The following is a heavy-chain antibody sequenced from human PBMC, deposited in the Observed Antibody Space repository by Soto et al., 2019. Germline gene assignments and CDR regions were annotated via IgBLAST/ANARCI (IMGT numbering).Heavy chain of an antibody. CDR2: IYWDDDK. Sequence: QITLKESGPTLVKPTQTLTLTCTFSGFSLSTSGVCEGWMRQPPGEALEWLTLIYWDDDKRSSPSLKSRLTITKDTSKNQVVLIMANMDPVDTATDYCAHSTDNMALDYWCQGTLVTVSS. CDR1: GFSLSTSGVC. D-gene: IGHD2-8*02. J-gene: IGHJ4*02. CDR3: AHSTDNMALDY. V-gene: IGHV2-5*02.